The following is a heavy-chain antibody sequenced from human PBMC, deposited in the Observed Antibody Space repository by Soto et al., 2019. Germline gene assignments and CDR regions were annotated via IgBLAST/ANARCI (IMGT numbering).Heavy chain of an antibody. CDR3: ASEGYCSGGSCYFDY. J-gene: IGHJ4*02. CDR1: GGTFSSYT. V-gene: IGHV1-69*02. D-gene: IGHD2-15*01. Sequence: QVQLVQSGAEVKKPGSSVKVSCKASGGTFSSYTISWVRQAPGQGLEWMGRIIPILGIANYAQKFQGRVTITADKSTSTAYMELSSLRSEDTAMYYCASEGYCSGGSCYFDYWGQGTLVTVSS. CDR2: IIPILGIA.